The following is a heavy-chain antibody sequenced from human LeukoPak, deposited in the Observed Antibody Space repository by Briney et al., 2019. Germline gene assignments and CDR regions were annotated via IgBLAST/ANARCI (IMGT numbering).Heavy chain of an antibody. CDR1: GFTFNTYA. CDR3: AKSGLNRFDY. J-gene: IGHJ4*02. Sequence: GGSLRLSCATSGFTFNTYAMSWVRQAPGKGLEWVSNISGSGRGGRTYYADSVKGRFTISRDNSKNTLYLQMSSLRAEDTAVYYCAKSGLNRFDYWGQGTLVTVSS. CDR2: ISGSGRGGRT. V-gene: IGHV3-23*01. D-gene: IGHD2-15*01.